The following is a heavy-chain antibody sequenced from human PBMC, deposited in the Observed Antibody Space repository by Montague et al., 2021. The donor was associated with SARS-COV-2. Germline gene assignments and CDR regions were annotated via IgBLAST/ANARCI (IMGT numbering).Heavy chain of an antibody. CDR2: IYYCGST. D-gene: IGHD3-9*01. V-gene: IGHV4-59*08. CDR1: GGSISSYY. CDR3: ARHALGYFDWLNEGYFDY. J-gene: IGHJ4*02. Sequence: SETLSLTCTVSGGSISSYYWSWIRQPPGKGLEWIGYIYYCGSTNYNPSLKSRVTISIDTSKNQFSLKLSSVTAADTAVYYCARHALGYFDWLNEGYFDYWGQGTLVTVSS.